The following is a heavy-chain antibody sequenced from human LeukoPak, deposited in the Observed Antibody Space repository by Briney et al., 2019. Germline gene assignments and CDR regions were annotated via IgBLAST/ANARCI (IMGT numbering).Heavy chain of an antibody. CDR2: MNPNSGNT. CDR1: GYTFTSYD. Sequence: ASVKVSCKASGYTFTSYDINWVRQATGQGLEWMGWMNPNSGNTGYAQKFQGRVTMIRNTSISTAYMELSSLRSEDTAVYYCARVKKDRYGMDVWGQGTTVTVSS. CDR3: ARVKKDRYGMDV. J-gene: IGHJ6*02. V-gene: IGHV1-8*01.